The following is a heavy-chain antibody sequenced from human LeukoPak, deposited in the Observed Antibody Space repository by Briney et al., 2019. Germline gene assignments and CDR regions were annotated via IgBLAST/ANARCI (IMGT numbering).Heavy chain of an antibody. Sequence: PGGSLRLSCVSSGFTFSNYWMKWVRQAPGKGLEWVASINEDGSGKFSVGSVKDRITISRDNTRNSLDLQINSLTVGDTAIYYCARDDGDVWGTGTTVTVSS. V-gene: IGHV3-7*01. CDR3: ARDDGDV. CDR2: INEDGSGK. J-gene: IGHJ6*04. CDR1: GFTFSNYW.